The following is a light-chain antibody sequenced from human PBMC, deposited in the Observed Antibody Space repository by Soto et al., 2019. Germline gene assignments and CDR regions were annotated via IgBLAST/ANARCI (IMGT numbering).Light chain of an antibody. CDR2: EVS. J-gene: IGLJ1*01. Sequence: QSVLPQPASVSGSPGQSITISCTGTSSDVGGYNYVSWYQQHPGKAPKLMIYEVSNRPSGVSNRFSGSKSGNTASLTISGLQDEDEADYYCSSYTSSSTGYVFGTGIKVTVL. V-gene: IGLV2-14*01. CDR1: SSDVGGYNY. CDR3: SSYTSSSTGYV.